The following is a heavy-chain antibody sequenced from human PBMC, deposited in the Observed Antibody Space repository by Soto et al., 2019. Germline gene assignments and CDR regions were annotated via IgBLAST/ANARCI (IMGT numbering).Heavy chain of an antibody. Sequence: PGGSLRLSCAASGFTFSTYGMSWVRQAPGKGLEWVSAISGRADSIKYADSVKGRFTISRDNSQNTLFLQMNNLRAEDSAVYYCAKVGASNHWSPPDHWGPGTLVNVSS. CDR2: ISGRADSI. J-gene: IGHJ4*02. V-gene: IGHV3-23*01. D-gene: IGHD2-8*02. CDR1: GFTFSTYG. CDR3: AKVGASNHWSPPDH.